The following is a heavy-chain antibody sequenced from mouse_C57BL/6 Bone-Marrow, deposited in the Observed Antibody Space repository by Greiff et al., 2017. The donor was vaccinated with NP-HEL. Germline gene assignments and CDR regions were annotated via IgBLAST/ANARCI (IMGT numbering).Heavy chain of an antibody. V-gene: IGHV5-6*01. D-gene: IGHD1-1*01. CDR1: GFTFSSYG. CDR3: ARQGDYYGSSYRWYFDV. CDR2: ISSGGSYT. Sequence: EVQGVESGGDLVKPGGSLKLSCAASGFTFSSYGMSWVRQTPDKRLEWVATISSGGSYTYYPDSVKGRFTISRDNAKNTLYLQMSSLKSEDTAMYYCARQGDYYGSSYRWYFDVWGTGTTVTVSS. J-gene: IGHJ1*03.